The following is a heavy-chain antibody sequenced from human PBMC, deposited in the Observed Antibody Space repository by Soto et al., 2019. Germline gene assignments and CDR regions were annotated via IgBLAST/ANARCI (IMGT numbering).Heavy chain of an antibody. CDR2: IYHSGST. Sequence: TSETLSLTCAVSGGSIISGGYSWSLIRQPPGKGLEWIGYIYHSGSTYYNPSLKSRVTISVDRSKNQFSLKLSSVTAADTAVYYCARVPSPWGQGTLVTVSS. CDR3: ARVPSP. V-gene: IGHV4-30-2*01. CDR1: GGSIISGGYS. J-gene: IGHJ5*02.